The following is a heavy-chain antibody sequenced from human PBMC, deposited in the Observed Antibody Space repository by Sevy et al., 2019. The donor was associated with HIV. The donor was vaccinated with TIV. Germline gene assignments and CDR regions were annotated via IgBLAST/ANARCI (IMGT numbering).Heavy chain of an antibody. CDR2: IKQDGSEK. V-gene: IGHV3-7*01. J-gene: IGHJ5*02. Sequence: GGSLRLSCAASGFTFSSYWMSWVRQAPGKGLEWVANIKQDGSEKYYVDSVKGRFTISRDNAKNSLYLQMNSLRAEDTAVYYCVREGRYCSSTSCHDWFDPWGQGTLVTVSS. D-gene: IGHD2-2*01. CDR3: VREGRYCSSTSCHDWFDP. CDR1: GFTFSSYW.